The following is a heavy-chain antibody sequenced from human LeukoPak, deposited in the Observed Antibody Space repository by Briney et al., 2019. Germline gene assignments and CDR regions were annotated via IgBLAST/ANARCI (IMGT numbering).Heavy chain of an antibody. CDR2: TNHSGST. J-gene: IGHJ4*02. Sequence: SETLSLTCAVYGGTFSGYYWSWIRQPPGKGLEWIGETNHSGSTNYNPSLKSRVTISVDTSKNQFSLKLSSVTDADPAVYYCARGTPPSATNNYWGQGTLVTVSS. CDR1: GGTFSGYY. D-gene: IGHD2-8*01. CDR3: ARGTPPSATNNY. V-gene: IGHV4-34*01.